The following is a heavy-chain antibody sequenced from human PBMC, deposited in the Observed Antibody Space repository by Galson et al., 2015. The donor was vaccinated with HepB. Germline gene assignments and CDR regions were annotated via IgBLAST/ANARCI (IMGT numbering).Heavy chain of an antibody. CDR1: GYTSNMYG. V-gene: IGHV1-18*01. J-gene: IGHJ5*02. Sequence: SVKVSCKASGYTSNMYGISWVRQAPGQGLEWMGWISAYNANTEYAQKFQGRVTMTTDTSTSTTCMELRSLRFDDTAVYFCARHDGTARRHWFDPWGQGTLVTVSS. CDR3: ARHDGTARRHWFDP. CDR2: ISAYNANT. D-gene: IGHD1-26*01.